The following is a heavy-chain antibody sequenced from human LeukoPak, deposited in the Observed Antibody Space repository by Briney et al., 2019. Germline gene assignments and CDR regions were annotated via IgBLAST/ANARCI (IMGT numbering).Heavy chain of an antibody. CDR1: GFTFDDYA. D-gene: IGHD1-26*01. J-gene: IGHJ4*02. V-gene: IGHV3-9*01. CDR3: AKDRHPVGATIFS. Sequence: GGSLRLSCAASGFTFDDYAMHWVRQAPGKGLEWVSGISWNSGSIGYADSVKGRFTISRDNAKNSLYLQMNSLRAEDTALYYCAKDRHPVGATIFSWGQGTLVTVSS. CDR2: ISWNSGSI.